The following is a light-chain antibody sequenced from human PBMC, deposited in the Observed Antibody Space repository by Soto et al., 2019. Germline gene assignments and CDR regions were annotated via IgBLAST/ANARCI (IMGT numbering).Light chain of an antibody. Sequence: EVVMTQSPATLSLSPGERATLSCRASQSVSSYLAWYQQKPGQAPRLLIYDASKRATGIPPRFSGRGSGTDFTLTISSLEPEDFAVYYCQQRSDWPVTFGPGTTVDFK. CDR2: DAS. J-gene: IGKJ3*01. CDR1: QSVSSY. CDR3: QQRSDWPVT. V-gene: IGKV3-11*01.